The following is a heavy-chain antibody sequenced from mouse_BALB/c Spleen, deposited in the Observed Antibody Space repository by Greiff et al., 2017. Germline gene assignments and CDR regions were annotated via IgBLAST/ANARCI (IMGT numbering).Heavy chain of an antibody. CDR3: ARDGRLGRGYFDY. CDR2: IWGDGST. D-gene: IGHD4-1*01. J-gene: IGHJ2*01. V-gene: IGHV2-6-7*01. Sequence: QVQLKESGPGLVAPSQSLSITCTVSGFSLTGYGVNWVRQPPGKGLEWLGMIWGDGSTDYNSALKSRLSISKDNSKSQVFLKMNSLQTDDTARYYWARDGRLGRGYFDYWGQGTTLTVSS. CDR1: GFSLTGYG.